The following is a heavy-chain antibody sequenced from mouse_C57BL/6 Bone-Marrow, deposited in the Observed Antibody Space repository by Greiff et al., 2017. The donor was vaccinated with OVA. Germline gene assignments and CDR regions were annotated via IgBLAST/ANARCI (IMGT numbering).Heavy chain of an antibody. J-gene: IGHJ1*03. Sequence: VQLQQSGAELARPGASVKLSCTASGYTFTSYGISWVQQRTGQGLEWIGEISTRSGNTYYNEKFKGKATLTADKSSRTAYMELRSLTSEDSAVYFCARYDYDEDWYFDVWGTGTTVTVSS. V-gene: IGHV1-81*01. CDR3: ARYDYDEDWYFDV. D-gene: IGHD2-4*01. CDR2: ISTRSGNT. CDR1: GYTFTSYG.